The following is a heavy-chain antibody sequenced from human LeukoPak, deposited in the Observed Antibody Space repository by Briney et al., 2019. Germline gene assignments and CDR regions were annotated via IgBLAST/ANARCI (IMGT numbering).Heavy chain of an antibody. Sequence: NSSETLSLTCAVYGGSFSGYYWSWIRQPPGKGLEGIGEINHSGSTNYNPSLKSRVTISVDTSKNQFSLKLSSVTAADTAVYYCARGHFWSGYYPYYYYYYMDVWGKGTTVTVSS. CDR3: ARGHFWSGYYPYYYYYYMDV. D-gene: IGHD3-3*02. J-gene: IGHJ6*03. CDR1: GGSFSGYY. V-gene: IGHV4-34*01. CDR2: INHSGST.